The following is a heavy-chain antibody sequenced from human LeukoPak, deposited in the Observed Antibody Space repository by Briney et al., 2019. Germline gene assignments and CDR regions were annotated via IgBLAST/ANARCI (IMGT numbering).Heavy chain of an antibody. CDR3: AREAQVGGALQS. CDR1: GFTFSAYW. Sequence: PGGSLRLSCAASGFTFSAYWMHWVRRAPGEGLVWVSRIKTDGSRTMYADFLQGRLTISRDTTKNTLFLQMNSLRAEDTAVYYCAREAQVGGALQSWGQGTLVTVSP. J-gene: IGHJ5*02. CDR2: IKTDGSRT. V-gene: IGHV3-74*03. D-gene: IGHD1-26*01.